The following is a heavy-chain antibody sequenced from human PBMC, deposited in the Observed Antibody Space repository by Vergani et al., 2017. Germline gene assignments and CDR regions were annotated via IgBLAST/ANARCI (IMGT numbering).Heavy chain of an antibody. CDR1: GGTFSSYA. CDR3: ARDRVGNDGGRDAFDI. CDR2: IIPIFGTA. J-gene: IGHJ3*02. V-gene: IGHV1-69*01. Sequence: QVQLVQSGAEVKKPGSSVKVSCKASGGTFSSYAISWVRQAPGQGLEWMGGIIPIFGTANYAKKFQGRVTITADESTSTAYMEVGSLRSEDTAVYYWARDRVGNDGGRDAFDIWGQGTMVTVSS. D-gene: IGHD1-1*01.